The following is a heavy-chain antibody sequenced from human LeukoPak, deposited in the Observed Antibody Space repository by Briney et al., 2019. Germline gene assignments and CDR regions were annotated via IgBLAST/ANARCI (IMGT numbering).Heavy chain of an antibody. CDR2: IHHSGST. CDR1: GGSFSAYY. D-gene: IGHD5-24*01. V-gene: IGHV4-34*01. Sequence: LETLSLTCAVYGGSFSAYYWSWIRQSPGKGLEWIGEIHHSGSTKYNPSLKSRVTISVDMSQSQFSLKLTSVTAADTAVYYCATEEGYNAYWGQGILVTVSS. J-gene: IGHJ4*02. CDR3: ATEEGYNAY.